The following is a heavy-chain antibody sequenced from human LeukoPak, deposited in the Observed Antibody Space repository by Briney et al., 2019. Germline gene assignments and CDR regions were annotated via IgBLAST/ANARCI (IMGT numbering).Heavy chain of an antibody. CDR2: INHSGST. CDR3: AAWYSSSWYPWFDP. V-gene: IGHV4-34*01. CDR1: GGSFSGYY. D-gene: IGHD6-13*01. Sequence: KSSETLSLTCAVYGGSFSGYYWSWIRQPPGKGLEWIGEINHSGSTNYNPSLKSRVTISVDTSKNQFSLKLSSVTAADTVVYYCAAWYSSSWYPWFDPWGQGTLVTVSS. J-gene: IGHJ5*02.